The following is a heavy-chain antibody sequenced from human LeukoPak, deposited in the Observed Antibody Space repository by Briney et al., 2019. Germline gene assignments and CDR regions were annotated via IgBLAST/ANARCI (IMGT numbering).Heavy chain of an antibody. Sequence: ASVKVSCKASGYTFTGYYMHWVRQAPGQGLEWMGWINPNSGGTNYAQKFQGRVTMTRDTSINTAYMELSRLRSGDTAVYYCARGGDYYDSSGYYDDAFDIWGQGTMVTVSS. CDR1: GYTFTGYY. CDR2: INPNSGGT. J-gene: IGHJ3*02. V-gene: IGHV1-2*02. D-gene: IGHD3-22*01. CDR3: ARGGDYYDSSGYYDDAFDI.